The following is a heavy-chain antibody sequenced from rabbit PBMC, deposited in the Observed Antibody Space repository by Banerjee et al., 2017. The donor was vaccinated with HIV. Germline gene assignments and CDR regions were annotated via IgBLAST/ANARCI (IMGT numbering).Heavy chain of an antibody. CDR2: IYTGSGGST. D-gene: IGHD6-1*01. CDR1: GFSFSSSYY. Sequence: QSLEESGGDLVKPGASLTLTCTASGFSFSSSYYMCWVRQAPGKGLEWIGCIYTGSGGSTYYATWVNGRFTISSHNAQNTLYLQLNSLTAADTATYFCARGGPSGYGGYGYVTGGYRLWGPGTLVTVS. V-gene: IGHV1S40*01. CDR3: ARGGPSGYGGYGYVTGGYRL. J-gene: IGHJ6*01.